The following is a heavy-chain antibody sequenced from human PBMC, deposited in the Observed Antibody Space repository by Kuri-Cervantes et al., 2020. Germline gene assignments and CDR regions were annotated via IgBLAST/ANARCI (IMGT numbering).Heavy chain of an antibody. Sequence: ESLKISCAVSGGSISSGSYYWSWIRQPLGKGLEWIGYIYYSGSTNYNPSLKSRVTISVDTSKNQFSLKLSSVTAADTAVYYCARDYVWGSYRLIDYWGQGTLVTVSS. CDR3: ARDYVWGSYRLIDY. CDR2: IYYSGST. CDR1: GGSISSGSYY. D-gene: IGHD3-16*02. V-gene: IGHV4-61*01. J-gene: IGHJ4*02.